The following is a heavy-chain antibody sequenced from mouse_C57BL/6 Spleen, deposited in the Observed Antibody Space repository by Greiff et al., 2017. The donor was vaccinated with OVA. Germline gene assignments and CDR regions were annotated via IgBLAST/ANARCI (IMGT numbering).Heavy chain of an antibody. D-gene: IGHD2-5*01. V-gene: IGHV1-80*01. CDR3: ARGGYSNYYFAMDY. CDR1: GYAFRSYW. CDR2: IYPGDGDT. J-gene: IGHJ4*01. Sequence: VKLMESGAELVKPGASVKISCKASGYAFRSYWMNWVKQRPGKGLEWIGQIYPGDGDTNYNGKFKGKATLTADKSSSTAYMQLSSLTSEDSAVYFCARGGYSNYYFAMDYWGQGTSVTVSS.